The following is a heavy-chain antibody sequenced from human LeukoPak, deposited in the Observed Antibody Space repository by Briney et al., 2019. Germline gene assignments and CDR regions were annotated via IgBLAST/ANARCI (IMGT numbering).Heavy chain of an antibody. D-gene: IGHD3-22*01. CDR3: ARVYYYDSSAAFDI. Sequence: SETLFLTCTVSGGSLSSGDYYWSWIRQPPGKGLEWIGYIYYSGSTYYNPSLKSRVTISVDTSKNQFSLKLSSVTAADTAVYYCARVYYYDSSAAFDIWGQGTMVTVSS. CDR2: IYYSGST. J-gene: IGHJ3*02. V-gene: IGHV4-30-4*08. CDR1: GGSLSSGDYY.